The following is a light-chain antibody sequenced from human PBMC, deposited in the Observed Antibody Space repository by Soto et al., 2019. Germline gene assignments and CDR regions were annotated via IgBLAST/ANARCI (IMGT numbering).Light chain of an antibody. CDR2: GAS. Sequence: EIVMTQSPATLSVSPGERATLSCRASQSVSINLAWYQQKPGQAPRLLIYGASTRATGIPARFSGSGSGTEFTLTISSLEPEDFAVYYCQQHSNWPWTFGQGTKVDI. CDR3: QQHSNWPWT. CDR1: QSVSIN. V-gene: IGKV3-15*01. J-gene: IGKJ1*01.